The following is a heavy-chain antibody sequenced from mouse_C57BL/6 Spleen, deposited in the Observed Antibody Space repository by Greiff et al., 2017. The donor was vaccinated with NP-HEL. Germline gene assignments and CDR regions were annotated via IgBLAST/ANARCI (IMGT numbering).Heavy chain of an antibody. CDR3: ARKYYYAMDY. V-gene: IGHV1-42*01. CDR2: INPSTGGT. CDR1: GYSFTGYY. Sequence: EVQLQQSGPELVKPGASVKISCKASGYSFTGYYMNWVKQSPEKSLEWIGEINPSTGGTTYNQKFKAKATLTVDKSSSTAYMQLKSLTSEDSAVYYCARKYYYAMDYWGQGTSVTVSS. J-gene: IGHJ4*01.